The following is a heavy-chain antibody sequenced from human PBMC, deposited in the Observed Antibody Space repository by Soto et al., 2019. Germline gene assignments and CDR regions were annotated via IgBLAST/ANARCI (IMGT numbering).Heavy chain of an antibody. CDR1: GFTFTSSA. Sequence: SVKVSCKASGFTFTSSAVQWVRQARGQRLEWIGWIVVGSGNTDYAQKFQERVTITRDMSTSTAYMELSSLRSEDTAVYYCAAPDPGYCSSTSCSPRPYFDYWGQGTLVTVSS. D-gene: IGHD2-2*01. CDR2: IVVGSGNT. V-gene: IGHV1-58*01. CDR3: AAPDPGYCSSTSCSPRPYFDY. J-gene: IGHJ4*02.